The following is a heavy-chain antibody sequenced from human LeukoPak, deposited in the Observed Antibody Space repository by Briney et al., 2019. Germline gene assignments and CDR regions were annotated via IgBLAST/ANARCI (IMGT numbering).Heavy chain of an antibody. CDR1: GFTFSDFW. J-gene: IGHJ6*02. CDR3: ARDQGSKYGSAWADV. Sequence: GGSLRLSCAASGFTFSDFWVGWVRQAPGKGLEWVAVISYDGSNKYYADSVKGRFTISRDNSKNTLYLQMNSLRAEDTAVYYCARDQGSKYGSAWADVWGQGTTVTVSS. CDR2: ISYDGSNK. D-gene: IGHD3-10*01. V-gene: IGHV3-30-3*01.